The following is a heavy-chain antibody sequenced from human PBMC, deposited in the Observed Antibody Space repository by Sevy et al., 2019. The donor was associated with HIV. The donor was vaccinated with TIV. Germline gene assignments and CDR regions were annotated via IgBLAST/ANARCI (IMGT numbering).Heavy chain of an antibody. V-gene: IGHV3-23*01. CDR3: AKAISSHYYYYGMDV. D-gene: IGHD6-6*01. CDR2: ISGSGGST. Sequence: AISGSGGSTYYADSVKGRFTISRDNSKNTLYLQMNSLRAEDTAVYYCAKAISSHYYYYGMDVWGQVTTVTVSS. J-gene: IGHJ6*02.